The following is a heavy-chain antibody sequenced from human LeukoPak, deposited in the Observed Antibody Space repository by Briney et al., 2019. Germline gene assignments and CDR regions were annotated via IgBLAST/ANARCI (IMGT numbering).Heavy chain of an antibody. Sequence: GGSLRLSCAASGFTFSTYAMDWVRQAPGKGLGWVAFIHYDGSTKYSADSVKGRFTISRDNSKNTLDLQMHSPRAEDTAVYYCAKEVGVSSAIGHWGQGTLVTVSP. CDR2: IHYDGSTK. D-gene: IGHD2-21*02. J-gene: IGHJ4*02. V-gene: IGHV3-30*02. CDR3: AKEVGVSSAIGH. CDR1: GFTFSTYA.